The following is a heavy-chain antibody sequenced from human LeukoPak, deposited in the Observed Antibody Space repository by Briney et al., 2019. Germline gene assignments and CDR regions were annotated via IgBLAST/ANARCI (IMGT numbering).Heavy chain of an antibody. CDR1: GGSISSSSYY. CDR3: ARRGYCSSTSCYEYWFDP. V-gene: IGHV4-39*01. CDR2: IYYSGST. D-gene: IGHD2-2*01. J-gene: IGHJ5*02. Sequence: KSSETLPLTCTVSGGSISSSSYYWGWIRQPPGKGLEWIGIIYYSGSTYYNPSLKSRLTISVDTSKNQFSLKLSSVTATDTAVYYCARRGYCSSTSCYEYWFDPWGQGTLVTVSS.